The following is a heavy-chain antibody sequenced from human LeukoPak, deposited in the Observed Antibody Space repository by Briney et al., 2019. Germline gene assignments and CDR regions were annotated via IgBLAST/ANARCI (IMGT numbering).Heavy chain of an antibody. D-gene: IGHD3-22*01. CDR2: ISAYNGNT. CDR3: AGAWKNPTYYYDSSGYYNAFDI. Sequence: GASVKVSCKASGYTFTSYGISWVRQAPGQGLEWMGWISAYNGNTNYAQKLQGRVTMTTDTSTSTAYMELSSLRSEDTAVYYCAGAWKNPTYYYDSSGYYNAFDIWGQGTMVTVSS. J-gene: IGHJ3*02. V-gene: IGHV1-18*01. CDR1: GYTFTSYG.